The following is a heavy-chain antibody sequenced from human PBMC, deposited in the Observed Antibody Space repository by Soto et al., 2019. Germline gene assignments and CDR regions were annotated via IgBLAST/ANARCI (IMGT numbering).Heavy chain of an antibody. Sequence: PSETLSLTCTGSGGSISSSSDYWGWIRQPPGKGLEWIGSIYYSGSTYYNPSLKSRVTISVDTSKNQFSLKLSSVTAADTAVYYCARLGSVLGYSYGYFLYGMDVWGQGTTVTVSS. CDR1: GGSISSSSDY. J-gene: IGHJ6*02. CDR2: IYYSGST. D-gene: IGHD5-18*01. V-gene: IGHV4-39*01. CDR3: ARLGSVLGYSYGYFLYGMDV.